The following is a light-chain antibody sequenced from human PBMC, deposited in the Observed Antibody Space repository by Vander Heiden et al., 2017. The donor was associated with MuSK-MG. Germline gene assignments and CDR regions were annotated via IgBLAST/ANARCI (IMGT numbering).Light chain of an antibody. J-gene: IGKJ4*01. Sequence: GDRVTITCRASQGIGNDLGWYQQKPGKAPKRLIHTASSLQSGVPSRFSGSGSGIEFTLTISSLQPEDFATYSCRQEESYPLSFGGGTKVEIK. CDR2: TAS. V-gene: IGKV1-17*01. CDR3: RQEESYPLS. CDR1: QGIGND.